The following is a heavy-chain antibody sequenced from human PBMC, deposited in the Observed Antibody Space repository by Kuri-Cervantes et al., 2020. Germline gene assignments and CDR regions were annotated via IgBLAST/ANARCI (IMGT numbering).Heavy chain of an antibody. V-gene: IGHV3-7*01. J-gene: IGHJ6*03. Sequence: GESLKISCAASGFTFSSYAMHWVRQAPGKGLEWVANIKQDGSEKYYVDSVKGRFTISRDNAKNSLFLQMNSLRAEDTAVYYCARDGGYDFYYMDVWGKGTTVTVSS. CDR1: GFTFSSYA. CDR3: ARDGGYDFYYMDV. CDR2: IKQDGSEK.